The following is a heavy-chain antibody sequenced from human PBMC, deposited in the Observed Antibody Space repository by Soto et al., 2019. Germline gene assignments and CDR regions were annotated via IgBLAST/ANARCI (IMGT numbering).Heavy chain of an antibody. CDR3: ARYAGLGYCSGGSCYFHLRYFDF. Sequence: QVQLVQSGAEVKKPGASVKVSCKASGYTFTSYGISRVRQAPGQGLEWMGWISAYNGNTNYAQKRQGRVTMTTDTSTSTEYMELRSLRSDDPAVYYCARYAGLGYCSGGSCYFHLRYFDFWGQGTLVTVSS. D-gene: IGHD2-15*01. CDR2: ISAYNGNT. V-gene: IGHV1-18*01. CDR1: GYTFTSYG. J-gene: IGHJ4*02.